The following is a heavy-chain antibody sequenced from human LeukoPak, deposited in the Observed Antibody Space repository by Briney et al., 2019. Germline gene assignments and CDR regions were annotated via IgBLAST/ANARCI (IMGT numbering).Heavy chain of an antibody. D-gene: IGHD5-12*01. V-gene: IGHV4-59*01. Sequence: SETLSLTCTVSGGSISSYYWSWIRQPPGKGLEWIGYIYYSGSTNYNPSLKSRVTISVDTSKNQFSLKLSSVTAADTAMYYCARVSGYDWESFYDYWGQGSLVTVSS. J-gene: IGHJ4*02. CDR1: GGSISSYY. CDR2: IYYSGST. CDR3: ARVSGYDWESFYDY.